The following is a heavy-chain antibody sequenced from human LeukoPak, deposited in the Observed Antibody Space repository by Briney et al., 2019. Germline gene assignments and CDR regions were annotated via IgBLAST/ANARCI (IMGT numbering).Heavy chain of an antibody. CDR1: GYTFTSYG. CDR2: ISAYNGNT. D-gene: IGHD2-15*01. CDR3: ARRLDCGGGSCFRYAFDI. V-gene: IGHV1-18*01. Sequence: ASVKVSCKASGYTFTSYGISWVRQAPGQGLEWMGWISAYNGNTNYAQKLQGRVTMTTDTSTSTAYMELSSLRSEGTAVYYCARRLDCGGGSCFRYAFDIWGQGTMVTVSS. J-gene: IGHJ3*02.